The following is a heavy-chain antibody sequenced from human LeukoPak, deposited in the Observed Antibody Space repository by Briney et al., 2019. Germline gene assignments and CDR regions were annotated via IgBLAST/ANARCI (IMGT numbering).Heavy chain of an antibody. CDR1: GGTFSSYA. D-gene: IGHD3-16*02. V-gene: IGHV1-69*13. Sequence: SVKVSCKASGGTFSSYAISWVRQAPGQGLEWMGGIIPIFGTANYAQKFQGRVTITADESASTAYTELSSLRSEDTAVYYCARSGRGTFGGVIATNWFDPWGQGTLVTVSS. J-gene: IGHJ5*02. CDR2: IIPIFGTA. CDR3: ARSGRGTFGGVIATNWFDP.